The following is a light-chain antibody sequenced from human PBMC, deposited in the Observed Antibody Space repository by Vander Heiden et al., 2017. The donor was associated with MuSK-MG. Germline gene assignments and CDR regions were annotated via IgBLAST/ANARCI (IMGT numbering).Light chain of an antibody. CDR3: QQDNNLHI. V-gene: IGKV1-33*01. J-gene: IGKJ2*01. CDR2: DAS. CDR1: QDISNY. Sequence: DIQMTQSPSSLSASVGDRVTITCQASQDISNYLNWYQQKPGKAPKLLIYDASNLETGVPSRFSGSGSGTDFTFTISSLQPEDIATYYCQQDNNLHIFGQGTKLEIK.